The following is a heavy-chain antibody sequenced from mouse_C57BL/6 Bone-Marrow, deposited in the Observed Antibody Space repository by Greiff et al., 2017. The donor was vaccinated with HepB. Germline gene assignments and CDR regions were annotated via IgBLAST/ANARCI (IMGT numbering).Heavy chain of an antibody. V-gene: IGHV5-6*01. D-gene: IGHD1-1*01. J-gene: IGHJ2*01. CDR3: ARDINTVGAFDY. Sequence: VQLKESGGDLVKPGGSLKLSCAASGFTFSSYGMSWVRQTPDEGLEWVATISNGGSYTYYPDSVKGRCTITRDNAKNTLYLHMNSLKSEDAAMYYCARDINTVGAFDYWGQGTAITVSS. CDR2: ISNGGSYT. CDR1: GFTFSSYG.